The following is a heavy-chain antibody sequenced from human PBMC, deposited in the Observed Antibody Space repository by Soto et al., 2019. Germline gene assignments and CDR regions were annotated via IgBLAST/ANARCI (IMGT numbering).Heavy chain of an antibody. CDR3: ARSIGAVEGVSDY. CDR1: GFTFSDYW. Sequence: EVQLVESGGGLVQPGGSLRLSCAASGFTFSDYWMYWVRQAPGKGLVWVSHVTADGTGTTYADSVKGRFTISRDNAQSTVYLKMNSLRGEDRVVYYGARSIGAVEGVSDYWGQGPRVTISS. D-gene: IGHD3-10*01. CDR2: VTADGTGT. J-gene: IGHJ4*02. V-gene: IGHV3-74*01.